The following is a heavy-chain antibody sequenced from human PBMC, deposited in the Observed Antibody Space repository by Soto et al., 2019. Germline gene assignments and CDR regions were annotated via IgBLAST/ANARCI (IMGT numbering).Heavy chain of an antibody. Sequence: EVQLVESGGGLVQPGGSLRLSCAASGFIFSSYAMSWVRQAPGKGLEWVSAISGSGGSTYYADSVKGRFTISRDNSKNTLYLQMNSLRAEDTAVYYCAKDTLGRSGWYRGWFDPWGQGTLVTVSS. CDR2: ISGSGGST. J-gene: IGHJ5*02. CDR1: GFIFSSYA. V-gene: IGHV3-23*04. CDR3: AKDTLGRSGWYRGWFDP. D-gene: IGHD6-19*01.